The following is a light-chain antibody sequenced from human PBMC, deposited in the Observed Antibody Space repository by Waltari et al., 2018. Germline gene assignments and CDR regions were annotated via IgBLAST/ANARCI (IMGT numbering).Light chain of an antibody. CDR2: ADD. CDR1: SATFASSY. V-gene: IGLV6-57*04. J-gene: IGLJ2*01. Sequence: NLMLIQPHSVSESPGKTVTISCTRSSATFASSYVQWHQQRPGSAPTTVIYADDQRPSGVPDRFSGSTDSSSNSASLTISGLKTEDEADYYCQSYDGSSPVVFGGGTKLTVL. CDR3: QSYDGSSPVV.